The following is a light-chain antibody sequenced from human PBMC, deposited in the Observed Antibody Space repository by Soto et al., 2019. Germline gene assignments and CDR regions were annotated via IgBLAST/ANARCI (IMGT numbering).Light chain of an antibody. CDR2: DAY. J-gene: IGKJ1*01. Sequence: DIHTTPSPSPLSASVGARVTITFRASQSIKTWLAWYQRKPGRAPNLLIYDAYSLQSGVQSRFSGSGSGTEFTLTISSLQPDDSATYYCQQYESYSWTFGHGTKVDIK. CDR1: QSIKTW. CDR3: QQYESYSWT. V-gene: IGKV1-5*01.